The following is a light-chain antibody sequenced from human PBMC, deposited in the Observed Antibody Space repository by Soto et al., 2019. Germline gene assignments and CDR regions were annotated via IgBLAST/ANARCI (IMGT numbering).Light chain of an antibody. CDR1: SSDG. CDR2: EVN. CDR3: SSFTSSRTYV. V-gene: IGLV2-14*01. J-gene: IGLJ1*01. Sequence: QSVLTQPASVSGSPGQSIAISCTGTSSDGVSWYQQHPAKAPKLMIYEVNNRPSGVSNRFSGSKSGNTASLTISGLQAEDEADYYCSSFTSSRTYVFGSGTKLTVL.